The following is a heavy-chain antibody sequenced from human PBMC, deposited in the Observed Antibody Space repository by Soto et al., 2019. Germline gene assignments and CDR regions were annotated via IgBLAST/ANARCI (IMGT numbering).Heavy chain of an antibody. CDR1: GGSISSGGYY. CDR3: ARDGGSSGWYAIDY. Sequence: QVQLQESGPGLVKPSQTLSLTCTVSGGSISSGGYYWSWIRQHPGKGLEWIGYIYYSGSTYYNPSLKSRVTISVETSKNQFSLKLSSVSAADTAVYYWARDGGSSGWYAIDYWGQGTLVTVSS. J-gene: IGHJ4*02. CDR2: IYYSGST. D-gene: IGHD6-19*01. V-gene: IGHV4-31*03.